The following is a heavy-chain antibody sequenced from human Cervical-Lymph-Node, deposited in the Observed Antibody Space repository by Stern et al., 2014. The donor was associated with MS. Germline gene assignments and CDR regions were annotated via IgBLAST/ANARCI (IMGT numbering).Heavy chain of an antibody. Sequence: EVQLVESGGGVIQPGGSLRLSCTASGFTVSRDYMTWVRQAPGTGLERVPLITNVWSIFYTASVKGRFAISRDDSKNNVYLHMTSLRAEDTAMYYCARDTSSPERSDWWGQGTLVTVSS. CDR1: GFTVSRDY. J-gene: IGHJ4*02. CDR3: ARDTSSPERSDW. D-gene: IGHD1-1*01. V-gene: IGHV3-53*01. CDR2: ITNVWSI.